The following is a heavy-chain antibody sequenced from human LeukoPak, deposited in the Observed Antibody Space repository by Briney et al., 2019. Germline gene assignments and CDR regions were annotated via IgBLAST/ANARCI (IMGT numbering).Heavy chain of an antibody. J-gene: IGHJ4*02. Sequence: SETLSLTCTVSAGSISSYYWSWIRQPAGKGLVWIGRIYTSGSTNYNPSLKSRVTMSVDTSKNQFSLKLSSVTAADTAVYYCATLGDFWSGWTDYWGQGTLVTASS. CDR1: AGSISSYY. CDR2: IYTSGST. V-gene: IGHV4-4*07. CDR3: ATLGDFWSGWTDY. D-gene: IGHD3-3*01.